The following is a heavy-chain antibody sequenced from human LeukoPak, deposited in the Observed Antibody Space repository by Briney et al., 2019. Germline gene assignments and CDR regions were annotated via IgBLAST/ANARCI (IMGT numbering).Heavy chain of an antibody. D-gene: IGHD3-22*01. CDR2: VNHSGGT. Sequence: SETLSLTCDVSGGPFRAFYWSWIRQPPGKGLEWIGEVNHSGGTNYSPSLKSRVTITVDTSKNQFSLKLSSVTAADTAVYYCARDGSYDSSGYYYAPWGSGYYYGMDVWGQGTTVTVSS. J-gene: IGHJ6*02. CDR1: GGPFRAFY. V-gene: IGHV4-34*01. CDR3: ARDGSYDSSGYYYAPWGSGYYYGMDV.